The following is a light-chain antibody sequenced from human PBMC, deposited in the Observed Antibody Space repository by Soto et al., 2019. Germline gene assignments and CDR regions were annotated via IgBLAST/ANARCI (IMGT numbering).Light chain of an antibody. Sequence: SVLTHPASVSGSPGQSITISCSGTRSDIGSYNYVAWYQQFPGKTPKILIYGVSNRPSGVSSRFSGSKSGNTASLTISGLQAEDEADYYCISYTGSSTSYVFGSGTKV. CDR2: GVS. CDR1: RSDIGSYNY. CDR3: ISYTGSSTSYV. J-gene: IGLJ1*01. V-gene: IGLV2-14*01.